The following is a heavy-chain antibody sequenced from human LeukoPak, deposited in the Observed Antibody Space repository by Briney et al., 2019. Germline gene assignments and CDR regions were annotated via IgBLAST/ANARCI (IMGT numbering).Heavy chain of an antibody. CDR3: ARGGVHGHYYYYYYMDV. J-gene: IGHJ6*03. Sequence: GGSLRLSCAASGFTFDDYAMHWVRQAPGKGLEWVAFIRYDGSNKYYADSVKGRFTISRDNTKNSLYLQMNSLRAEDTAVYYCARGGVHGHYYYYYYMDVWAKGTTVTVSS. V-gene: IGHV3-30*02. D-gene: IGHD1-26*01. CDR1: GFTFDDYA. CDR2: IRYDGSNK.